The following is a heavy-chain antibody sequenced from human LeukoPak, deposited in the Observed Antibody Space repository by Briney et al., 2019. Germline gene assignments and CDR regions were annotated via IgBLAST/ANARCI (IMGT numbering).Heavy chain of an antibody. CDR1: GYTFTCYY. V-gene: IGHV1-2*06. D-gene: IGHD3-22*01. CDR3: ARGQYYYDSSGSHPDAFDI. J-gene: IGHJ3*02. Sequence: GASVQVSCKASGYTFTCYYMHWVRPAPGQGLEWMGRINPNSGGTNYAQKFQGRVTMTRDTSISTAYMELSRLRSDDTAVCYCARGQYYYDSSGSHPDAFDIWGQGTMVTVSS. CDR2: INPNSGGT.